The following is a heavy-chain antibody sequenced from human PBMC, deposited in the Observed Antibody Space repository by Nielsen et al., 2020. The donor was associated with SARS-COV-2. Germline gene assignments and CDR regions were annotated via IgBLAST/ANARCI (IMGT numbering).Heavy chain of an antibody. D-gene: IGHD2-15*01. J-gene: IGHJ6*02. Sequence: GESLKISCKGSGYSFTSYWIGWVRQMPGKGLEWMGIIYPGDSDTRYNPSFQGQVTISADKSISTAYLQWSSLKASDTAMYYCARHRVVAAPEQNYYYGMDVWGQGTTVTVSS. CDR3: ARHRVVAAPEQNYYYGMDV. CDR1: GYSFTSYW. CDR2: IYPGDSDT. V-gene: IGHV5-51*01.